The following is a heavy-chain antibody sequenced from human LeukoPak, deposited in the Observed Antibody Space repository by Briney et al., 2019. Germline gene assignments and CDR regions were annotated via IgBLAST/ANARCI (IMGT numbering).Heavy chain of an antibody. CDR2: IFPSGGEI. CDR1: GFTFSTFA. CDR3: AKPARTDYTDH. Sequence: PGGSLRLSCAASGFTFSTFAMIWVRQPPGKGLEWVSSIFPSGGEIHYADSVRGRFTISRDNSKSTLSLQMNSLRAEDTAVYYCAKPARTDYTDHWGQGTLVTVSS. J-gene: IGHJ4*02. V-gene: IGHV3-23*01. D-gene: IGHD1-14*01.